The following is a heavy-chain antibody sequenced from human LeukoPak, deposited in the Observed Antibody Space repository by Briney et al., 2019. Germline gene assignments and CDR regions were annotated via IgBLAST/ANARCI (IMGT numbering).Heavy chain of an antibody. CDR1: GFTFSNYW. D-gene: IGHD1-26*01. J-gene: IGHJ4*02. CDR3: AKEPKEWELPDY. Sequence: PGGSLRLSCAASGFTFSNYWMSWVRQAPEKGLEWVANIKEDGSEKYYVESVEGRFTISRDNSKNTLYLQLDYLRTEDTAVYYCAKEPKEWELPDYWGQGTLVTVSS. CDR2: IKEDGSEK. V-gene: IGHV3-7*01.